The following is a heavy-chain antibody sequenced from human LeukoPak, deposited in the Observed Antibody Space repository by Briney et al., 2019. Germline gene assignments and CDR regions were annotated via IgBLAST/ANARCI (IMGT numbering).Heavy chain of an antibody. D-gene: IGHD6-6*01. CDR2: IYYSGST. V-gene: IGHV4-59*01. CDR3: ARVGRDSSSSGSYYYMDV. Sequence: PSETLSLTCTVSGGSISSYYWSWIRQPPGKGLEWIGYIYYSGSTNYNPSLKSRVTISVDTSKNQFSLKLSSVTAADTAVYYCARVGRDSSSSGSYYYMDVWGKGTTVTVSS. J-gene: IGHJ6*03. CDR1: GGSISSYY.